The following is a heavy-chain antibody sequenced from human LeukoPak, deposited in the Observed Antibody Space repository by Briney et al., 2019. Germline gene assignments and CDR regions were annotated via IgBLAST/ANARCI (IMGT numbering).Heavy chain of an antibody. CDR3: ASRVTGGFDY. CDR1: GFTFSSYG. J-gene: IGHJ4*02. D-gene: IGHD1-14*01. CDR2: ITYDGSNN. V-gene: IGHV3-30*03. Sequence: ARSLTLSCAASGFTFSSYGMHWVRQAPGKGLEWVAVITYDGSNNYYADSVKGRFTISRENSKNTLYLQRNSLRAEDTAVYYCASRVTGGFDYWGQGTLVTVS.